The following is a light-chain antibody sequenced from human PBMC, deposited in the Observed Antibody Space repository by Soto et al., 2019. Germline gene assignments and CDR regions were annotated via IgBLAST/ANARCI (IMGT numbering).Light chain of an antibody. J-gene: IGLJ1*01. Sequence: QSTHTQPTSLSASPGQSLTISCTGAKSDISGYNYVSWYQHHPGKAPKLMIYDVTNRPSAVSNRFSGSKSGNTASLTSSGLQTEDEADNYCTSYASISTLVFGTGTKVTVL. CDR2: DVT. CDR1: KSDISGYNY. CDR3: TSYASISTLV. V-gene: IGLV2-14*03.